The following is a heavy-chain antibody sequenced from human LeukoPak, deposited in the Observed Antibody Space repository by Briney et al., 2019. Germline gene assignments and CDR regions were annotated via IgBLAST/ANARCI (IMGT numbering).Heavy chain of an antibody. J-gene: IGHJ4*02. CDR2: INWNGGSS. D-gene: IGHD6-13*01. Sequence: GGSLRLSCAASGFAFDDYGMSWVRQAPGKGLEWVSGINWNGGSSGYADSVKGRFTISRDNAKNSLYLQMNSLRAEDTALYYCARAYSSSWCSFDYWGQGTLVTVSS. CDR3: ARAYSSSWCSFDY. CDR1: GFAFDDYG. V-gene: IGHV3-20*04.